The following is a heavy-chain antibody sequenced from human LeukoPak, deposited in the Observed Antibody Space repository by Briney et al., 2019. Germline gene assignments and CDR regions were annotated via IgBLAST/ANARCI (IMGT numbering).Heavy chain of an antibody. CDR3: ARVARDSSGGFDY. CDR1: GYTFTGYY. V-gene: IGHV1-2*02. CDR2: INPHSGGT. J-gene: IGHJ4*02. Sequence: ASVKVSCKASGYTFTGYYMHWVRQAPGQGLEWMGWINPHSGGTNYAQKFQGRVTMTRDTSISTAYMELSRLRSEDTAVYYCARVARDSSGGFDYWGQGTLVTVSS. D-gene: IGHD3-22*01.